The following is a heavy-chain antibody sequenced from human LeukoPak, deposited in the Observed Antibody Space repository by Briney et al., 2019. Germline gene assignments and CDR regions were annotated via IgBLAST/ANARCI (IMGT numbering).Heavy chain of an antibody. V-gene: IGHV3-30*18. J-gene: IGHJ4*02. Sequence: RGSLRLSCAVSGFTFGSYGMQWVRQAPGKGREWVAVISSEGSNKFYADSVKGRFTMSRDNSKTTLYLQMNSLRAEDTAVYYCAKDQGGGLRYFDWFYFDYWGQGTLVTVSS. CDR2: ISSEGSNK. CDR3: AKDQGGGLRYFDWFYFDY. D-gene: IGHD3-9*01. CDR1: GFTFGSYG.